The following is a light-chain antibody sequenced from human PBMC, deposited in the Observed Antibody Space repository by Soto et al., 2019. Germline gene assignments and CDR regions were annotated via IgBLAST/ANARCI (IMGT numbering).Light chain of an antibody. CDR3: TSDTSSSTDV. V-gene: IGLV2-14*01. CDR1: SSDVGGYNY. CDR2: EVS. Sequence: QSVLTQPASVSGSPGQSITISCTGTSSDVGGYNYVSWYQQHPGKAPKLMIYEVSRRPSGVSSRFSGSKSANTASLTISGRQAEDEADYYCTSDTSSSTDVFGGGTKVTVL. J-gene: IGLJ1*01.